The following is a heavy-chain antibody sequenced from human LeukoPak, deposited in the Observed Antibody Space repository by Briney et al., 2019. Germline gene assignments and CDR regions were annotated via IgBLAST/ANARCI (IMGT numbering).Heavy chain of an antibody. V-gene: IGHV1-69*13. Sequence: ASVKVSCKAVGDTFSIYGISWVRQAPGQGLEWMGGIIPISGAAEYAQKFQGRVTITADEPTTTAYMELTSLTSDDTAVYYCARGYTAMVPYYGMDVWGQGTTVTVSS. D-gene: IGHD5-18*01. CDR3: ARGYTAMVPYYGMDV. J-gene: IGHJ6*02. CDR2: IIPISGAA. CDR1: GDTFSIYG.